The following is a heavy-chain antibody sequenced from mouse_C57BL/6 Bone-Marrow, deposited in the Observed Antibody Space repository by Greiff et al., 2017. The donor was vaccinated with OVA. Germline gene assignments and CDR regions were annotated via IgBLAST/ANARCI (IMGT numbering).Heavy chain of an antibody. CDR3: ARKEDSSGYDFAY. J-gene: IGHJ3*01. CDR2: IYPRSGNT. V-gene: IGHV1-81*01. Sequence: QVQLQQSGAELARPGASVKLSCKASGYTFTSYGISWVKQRTGQGLEWIGEIYPRSGNTYYNEKFKGKATLTADKSSSTAYMELRSLTSEDSAVYFCARKEDSSGYDFAYWGQGTLVTVSA. D-gene: IGHD3-2*02. CDR1: GYTFTSYG.